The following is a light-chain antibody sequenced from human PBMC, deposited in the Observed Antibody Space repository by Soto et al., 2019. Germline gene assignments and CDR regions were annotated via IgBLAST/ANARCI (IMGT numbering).Light chain of an antibody. J-gene: IGKJ1*01. V-gene: IGKV3-15*01. Sequence: EIVMTQSPATLSVSPGERATLSCRASQSVGSNLAWYQQKPGQAPRLLIYGASTRATDIPARFSGSGSGTEFALTINSLQSEDSEVYFCQQFNVWHRTLGQGTKVDIK. CDR1: QSVGSN. CDR2: GAS. CDR3: QQFNVWHRT.